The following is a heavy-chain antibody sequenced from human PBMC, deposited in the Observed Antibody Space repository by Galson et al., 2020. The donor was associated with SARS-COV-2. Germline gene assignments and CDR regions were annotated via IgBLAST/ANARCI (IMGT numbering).Heavy chain of an antibody. CDR2: INNRGDTT. D-gene: IGHD6-13*01. CDR1: GFTSRDYA. V-gene: IGHV3-23*01. Sequence: GGSLRLSCEASGFTSRDYAMSWVRQAPGKGLEWVAGINNRGDTTHYAESVRGRFTISRDNSKNTLYLQLKSLGADDTAVYYCVRDSSWYYIDHWGQGTLVTVSS. J-gene: IGHJ4*02. CDR3: VRDSSWYYIDH.